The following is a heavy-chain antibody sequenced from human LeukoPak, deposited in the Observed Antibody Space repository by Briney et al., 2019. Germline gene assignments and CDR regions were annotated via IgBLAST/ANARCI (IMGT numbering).Heavy chain of an antibody. D-gene: IGHD3-22*01. CDR1: GTSIRGSSMS. CDR2: VYYTGST. J-gene: IGHJ4*02. V-gene: IGHV4-39*01. CDR3: ARHVAYYYDGSGYPDF. Sequence: SETLSLTCTVSGTSIRGSSMSWGWIRQPPGKGLEWLGSVYYTGSTFHNPSLKRRVTIPVDTSKNQFSLRLTSVTAADTAIYYCARHVAYYYDGSGYPDFWGQGTLVTVSS.